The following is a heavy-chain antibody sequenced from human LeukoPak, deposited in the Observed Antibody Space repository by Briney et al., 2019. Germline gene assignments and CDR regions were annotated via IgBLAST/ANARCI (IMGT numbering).Heavy chain of an antibody. CDR3: ARARPNYYDSSGYYYLDY. J-gene: IGHJ4*02. D-gene: IGHD3-22*01. Sequence: GSSVKVSCKASGGTFSSYAISWVRQAPGQGLEWMGGIIPIIGTANYAQKFQGRVTITTDESTSTAYMELSSLRSEDTAVYYCARARPNYYDSSGYYYLDYWGQGTLVTVSS. CDR1: GGTFSSYA. CDR2: IIPIIGTA. V-gene: IGHV1-69*05.